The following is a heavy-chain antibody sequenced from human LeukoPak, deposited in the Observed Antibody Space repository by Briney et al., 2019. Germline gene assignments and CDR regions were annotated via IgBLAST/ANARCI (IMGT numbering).Heavy chain of an antibody. CDR3: AKDSANWGRPNDY. V-gene: IGHV3-23*01. D-gene: IGHD7-27*01. CDR2: ISVAGGSI. CDR1: GFTFSNYA. J-gene: IGHJ4*02. Sequence: PGGSLGLSCAASGFTFSNYAMPWVRQAPGKGLEWVSGISVAGGSIYYADAVKGRFTISRDNSKNTVYLQMNTLRAEDTAIYYCAKDSANWGRPNDYWGQGTLFTVSS.